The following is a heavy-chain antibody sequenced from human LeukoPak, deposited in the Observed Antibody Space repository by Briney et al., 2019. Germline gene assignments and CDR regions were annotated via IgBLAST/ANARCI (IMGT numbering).Heavy chain of an antibody. D-gene: IGHD5-24*01. J-gene: IGHJ6*03. V-gene: IGHV4-61*02. CDR3: ARTIMDANYYMDV. CDR2: IYTSGST. Sequence: PSETLSLTCTVSGGSISSGSYYWSWIRQPAGKGLEWIGRIYTSGSTNYNPSLKSRVTISVDTSKNQFSLKLSSVTAADTAVYYCARTIMDANYYMDVWGKGTTVTVSS. CDR1: GGSISSGSYY.